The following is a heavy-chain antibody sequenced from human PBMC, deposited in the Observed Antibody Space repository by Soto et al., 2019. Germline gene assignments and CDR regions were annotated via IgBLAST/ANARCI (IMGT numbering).Heavy chain of an antibody. V-gene: IGHV4-34*01. CDR1: GGSFSGYY. J-gene: IGHJ3*02. CDR3: ARGGGSDGLSEGAFDI. CDR2: INHSGST. Sequence: PSETLSLTCAVYGGSFSGYYWSWIRQPPGKGLEWIGEINHSGSTNYNPSLKSRVTISVDTSKNQFSLKLSSVTAADTAVYYCARGGGSDGLSEGAFDIWGQGTMVTVSS. D-gene: IGHD6-25*01.